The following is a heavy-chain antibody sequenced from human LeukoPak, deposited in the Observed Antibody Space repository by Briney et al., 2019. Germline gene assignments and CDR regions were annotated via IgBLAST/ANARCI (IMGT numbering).Heavy chain of an antibody. D-gene: IGHD6-6*01. CDR2: IYYSGST. CDR1: GGSISSYY. J-gene: IGHJ4*02. CDR3: ATTSGFWVAAPGHFDY. V-gene: IGHV4-59*08. Sequence: PSETLSLTCTVSGGSISSYYWSWIRQPPGKGQEWIGYIYYSGSTNYNPSLKSRVTISVDTSKNQFSLKLSSVTAADTAVYYCATTSGFWVAAPGHFDYWGQGTLVTVSS.